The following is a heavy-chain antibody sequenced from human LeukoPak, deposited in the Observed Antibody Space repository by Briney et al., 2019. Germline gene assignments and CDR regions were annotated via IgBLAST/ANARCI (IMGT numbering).Heavy chain of an antibody. J-gene: IGHJ6*03. CDR1: GFTVSSNY. V-gene: IGHV3-53*01. CDR3: ARGSGYNFGYYFYYMDV. CDR2: VYSGGST. Sequence: GGSLRLSCAASGFTVSSNYMNWVRQAPGKGLEWVSVVYSGGSTYYADSVKGRFTISRDNSKNILYLQMNSLRAEDTAVYYCARGSGYNFGYYFYYMDVWGKGTTVTISS. D-gene: IGHD5-24*01.